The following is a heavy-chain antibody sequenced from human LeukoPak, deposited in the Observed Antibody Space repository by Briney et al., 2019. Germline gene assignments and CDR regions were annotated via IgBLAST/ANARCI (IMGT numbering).Heavy chain of an antibody. J-gene: IGHJ4*02. CDR3: ASPAYGDYALFDY. CDR1: GFNSYW. D-gene: IGHD4-17*01. Sequence: GGSLRLSCAASGFNSYWMSWVRQAPGKGLEWVANIKQDGSEKYYVDSVKGRFTISRDNVKNSLHLQMNSLRAEDTAVYYCASPAYGDYALFDYWGQGTLVTVSS. V-gene: IGHV3-7*01. CDR2: IKQDGSEK.